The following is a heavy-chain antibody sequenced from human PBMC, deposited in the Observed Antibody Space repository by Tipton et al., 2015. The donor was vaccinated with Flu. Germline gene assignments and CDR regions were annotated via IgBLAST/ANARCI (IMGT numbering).Heavy chain of an antibody. Sequence: SLRLSCAASGFTFNIYAMSWFRQAPGKGLEWISAISSGADSTYHADSVKGRFTISRDNFNNTLFLQMNSLRAEDTAVYYCARDPTVTDDHDAFDIWGQGTKVTVSS. CDR3: ARDPTVTDDHDAFDI. D-gene: IGHD4-17*01. CDR1: GFTFNIYA. J-gene: IGHJ3*02. V-gene: IGHV3-23*01. CDR2: ISSGADST.